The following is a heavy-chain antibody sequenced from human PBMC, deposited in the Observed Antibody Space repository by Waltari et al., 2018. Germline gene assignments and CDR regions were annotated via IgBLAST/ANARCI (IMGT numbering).Heavy chain of an antibody. CDR1: GGSFGRYA. Sequence: QVHLVQSGAEVKKPGSSVKVSCKASGGSFGRYAISWVRLAPGQGLEWMGGLIPIVCKTKYAQNCQERVTITADESTSTVYLELSSLKSEDTALYYCARRQLGGPLDPWGQGTLVTVSS. V-gene: IGHV1-69*12. CDR3: ARRQLGGPLDP. J-gene: IGHJ5*02. D-gene: IGHD1-1*01. CDR2: LIPIVCKT.